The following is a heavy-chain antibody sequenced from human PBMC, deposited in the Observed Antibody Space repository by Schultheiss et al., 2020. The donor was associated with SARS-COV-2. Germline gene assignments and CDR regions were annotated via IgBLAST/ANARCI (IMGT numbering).Heavy chain of an antibody. V-gene: IGHV3-21*01. D-gene: IGHD5-24*01. CDR1: GFTFRSHS. CDR2: IRSNSSYI. J-gene: IGHJ4*02. Sequence: GGSLRLSCAASGFTFRSHSMNWVRQAPGKGLEWVSSIRSNSSYIYYADSVKGRFTISRDNAKNSLHLQMNSLRAEDTAVYYCAREMATEVDYWGQGTLVTVSS. CDR3: AREMATEVDY.